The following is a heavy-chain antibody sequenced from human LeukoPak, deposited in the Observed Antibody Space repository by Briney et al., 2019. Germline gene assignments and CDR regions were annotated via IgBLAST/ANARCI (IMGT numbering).Heavy chain of an antibody. Sequence: GGSLRLSCAASGFTFSNAWMSWVRQAPGKGLEWVGRIKSKTDGGTTDYAAPVKGRFTISRDDSKNTLYLQMNSLKTEDTAVYYCTTDPAAAGTFPPYYYYYMDVWGKGTTVTVSS. CDR2: IKSKTDGGTT. CDR1: GFTFSNAW. V-gene: IGHV3-15*01. CDR3: TTDPAAAGTFPPYYYYYMDV. D-gene: IGHD6-13*01. J-gene: IGHJ6*03.